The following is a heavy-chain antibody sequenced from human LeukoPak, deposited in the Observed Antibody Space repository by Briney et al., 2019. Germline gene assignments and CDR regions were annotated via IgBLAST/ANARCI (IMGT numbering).Heavy chain of an antibody. Sequence: WASVKVSCKASGYTFTSYDINWVRQATGQGLEWMGRMNPNSGNTGHAQKFQGRVTMTRNTSISTAYMELSSLRSEDTAVYYCARRGCSSTSCYGPSYYYYYYMDVWGKGTTVTVSS. J-gene: IGHJ6*03. CDR1: GYTFTSYD. D-gene: IGHD2-2*01. V-gene: IGHV1-8*01. CDR3: ARRGCSSTSCYGPSYYYYYYMDV. CDR2: MNPNSGNT.